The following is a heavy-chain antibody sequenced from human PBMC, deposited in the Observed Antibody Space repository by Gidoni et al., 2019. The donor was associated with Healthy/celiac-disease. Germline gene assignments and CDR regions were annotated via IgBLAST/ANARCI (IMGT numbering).Heavy chain of an antibody. CDR2: SSTYNGNT. CDR1: AYTFTSYG. Sequence: QVQLVQSGAEVKEPGASVNVSRKASAYTFTSYGIGWVRQAPGQGIEWMGWSSTYNGNTIDARMLHGRVTMTTDTSTSTAYMELRSMGSDDTAVYFCARAECLVRFYPLDPWGQGTLVTVSS. CDR3: ARAECLVRFYPLDP. D-gene: IGHD6-19*01. J-gene: IGHJ5*02. V-gene: IGHV1-18*01.